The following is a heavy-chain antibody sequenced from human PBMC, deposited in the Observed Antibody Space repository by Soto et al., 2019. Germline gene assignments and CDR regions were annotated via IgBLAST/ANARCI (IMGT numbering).Heavy chain of an antibody. D-gene: IGHD3-22*01. CDR1: GYSFTSYW. Sequence: GVSLKISCKGSGYSFTSYWIGWVRQMPGKGLEWMGIIYPGDSDTRYSPSFQGQVTISADKSISTAYPQWSSLKASDTAMYYCARQFPSQDYYDSSGYYALWGQGTLVTVSS. J-gene: IGHJ4*02. CDR3: ARQFPSQDYYDSSGYYAL. V-gene: IGHV5-51*01. CDR2: IYPGDSDT.